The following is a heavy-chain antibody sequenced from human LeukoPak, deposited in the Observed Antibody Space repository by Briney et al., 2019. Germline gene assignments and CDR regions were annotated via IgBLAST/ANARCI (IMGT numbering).Heavy chain of an antibody. CDR3: ARDRKGITMVRGVIHNWFDP. CDR2: INPNSGGT. J-gene: IGHJ5*02. D-gene: IGHD3-10*01. Sequence: GASGKVSCKASGDTFTGYYMHWVRQAPGQGLEWMGRINPNSGGTNYAQKFQGRVTMTRDTSISTAYMELSRLRSDDTAVYYCARDRKGITMVRGVIHNWFDPWGQGTLVTVSS. V-gene: IGHV1-2*06. CDR1: GDTFTGYY.